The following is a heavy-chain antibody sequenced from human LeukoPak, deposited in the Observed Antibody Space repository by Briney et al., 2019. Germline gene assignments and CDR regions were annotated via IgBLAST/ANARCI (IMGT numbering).Heavy chain of an antibody. CDR2: IYTSGST. Sequence: SQTLSLTCTVSGGSISSGDYYWSWIRQPPGKGLEWIGRIYTSGSTRYNPSLESRVTMSVDTSKNQFSLDLTSVTAADTAVYYCARGGVPGAGNWFDPRGQGTLVIVSS. CDR1: GGSISSGDYY. J-gene: IGHJ5*02. V-gene: IGHV4-61*02. D-gene: IGHD4/OR15-4a*01. CDR3: ARGGVPGAGNWFDP.